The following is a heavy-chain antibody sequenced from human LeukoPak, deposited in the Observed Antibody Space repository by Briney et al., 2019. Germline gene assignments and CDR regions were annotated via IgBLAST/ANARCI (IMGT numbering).Heavy chain of an antibody. Sequence: GGSLRLSCAASGFRFGSYWLTWVRQPPGKGLEWVANIKEDGNEKYYVDSVKGRFTISRDSAKNSLFLQVNSLRDEDTAMYYCARAGWPHCDSENCHRRGLYFDYWGQGTLVTVSS. V-gene: IGHV3-7*01. CDR1: GFRFGSYW. CDR3: ARAGWPHCDSENCHRRGLYFDY. CDR2: IKEDGNEK. J-gene: IGHJ4*02. D-gene: IGHD2-21*01.